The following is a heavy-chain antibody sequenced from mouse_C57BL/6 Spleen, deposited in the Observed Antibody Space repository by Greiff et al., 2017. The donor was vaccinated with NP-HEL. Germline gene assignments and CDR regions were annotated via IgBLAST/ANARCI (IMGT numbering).Heavy chain of an antibody. CDR2: IDPSDSYT. V-gene: IGHV1-69*01. D-gene: IGHD1-1*01. CDR1: GYTFTSYW. CDR3: ARASITTVVFDY. J-gene: IGHJ2*01. Sequence: QVQLQQSGAELVMPGASVKLSCKASGYTFTSYWMHWVKQRPGQGLEWIGEIDPSDSYTNYNQKFKGKSTLTVDKSSSTAYMQLSSLTSEDSAVYYCARASITTVVFDYWGQGTTLTVSS.